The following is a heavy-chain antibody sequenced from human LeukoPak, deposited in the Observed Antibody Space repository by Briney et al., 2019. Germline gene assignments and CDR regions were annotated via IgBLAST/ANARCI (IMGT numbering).Heavy chain of an antibody. CDR1: GGSFSDSY. J-gene: IGHJ4*02. V-gene: IGHV4-34*01. D-gene: IGHD4-23*01. CDR3: ATIYGGFSEFDS. CDR2: VTHDGRI. Sequence: SETLSLTCAVHGGSFSDSYWNWIRQPPGKGLEGIAEVTHDGRINYNPSPRGRVTISVATSMNQLSLRLTSVPAADTAVYYCATIYGGFSEFDSWAQGILVTVS.